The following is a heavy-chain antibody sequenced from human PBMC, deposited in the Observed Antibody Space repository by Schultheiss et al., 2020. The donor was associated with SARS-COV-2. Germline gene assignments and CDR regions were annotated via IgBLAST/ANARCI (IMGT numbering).Heavy chain of an antibody. CDR2: IYYSGST. CDR3: ARFYDSSGWRRRTFDV. Sequence: SETLSLTCAVSGYSISSGYYWSWIRQPPGKGLEWIGYIYYSGSTNYNPSLKSRVTISVDTSKNQFSLKLSSVTAADTAVYYCARFYDSSGWRRRTFDVWGQGTMVTVSS. J-gene: IGHJ3*01. D-gene: IGHD3-22*01. V-gene: IGHV4-61*01. CDR1: GYSISSGYY.